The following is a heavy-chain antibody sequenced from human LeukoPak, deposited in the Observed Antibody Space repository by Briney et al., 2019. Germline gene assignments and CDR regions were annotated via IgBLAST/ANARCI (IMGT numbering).Heavy chain of an antibody. CDR2: IYTGGST. D-gene: IGHD7-27*01. V-gene: IGHV3-66*01. CDR3: ARASTLRTGDAH. Sequence: GGSLRLSCAASGFTISSNYMSWVRQAPGKGLEWISVIYTGGSTSYADSVKGRFTISSDSSTNTLFLQMNSLRAEDTAVYYCARASTLRTGDAHWGQGTLVTVSS. J-gene: IGHJ4*02. CDR1: GFTISSNY.